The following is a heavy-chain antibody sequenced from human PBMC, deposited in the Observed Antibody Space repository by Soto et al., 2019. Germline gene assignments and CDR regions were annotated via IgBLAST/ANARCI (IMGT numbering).Heavy chain of an antibody. Sequence: SQTLSLTCAISGDSVSSNSAAWNWIRQSPSRGLEWLGRTYYRSKWYNDYAVSVKSRITINPDTSKNQFSLQLNSVTPEDTAVYYCARDINQGTTGTTWSDAFDIWGQGTMVTVSS. CDR2: TYYRSKWYN. CDR3: ARDINQGTTGTTWSDAFDI. J-gene: IGHJ3*02. D-gene: IGHD1-1*01. CDR1: GDSVSSNSAA. V-gene: IGHV6-1*01.